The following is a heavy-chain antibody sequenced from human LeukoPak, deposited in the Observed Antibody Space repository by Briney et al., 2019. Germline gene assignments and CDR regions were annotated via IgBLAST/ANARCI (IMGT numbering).Heavy chain of an antibody. CDR3: ARGLEWLDY. V-gene: IGHV3-7*05. J-gene: IGHJ4*02. D-gene: IGHD3-3*01. CDR2: MSQDGSER. Sequence: GGSLRLSCAASGFTFSNYWMTWVRQAPGKGREWVANMSQDGSERYYVDSVKGRFTISRDNAKKSLYLQMNSLRAEDTALYYCARGLEWLDYSGEGSLLTVSS. CDR1: GFTFSNYW.